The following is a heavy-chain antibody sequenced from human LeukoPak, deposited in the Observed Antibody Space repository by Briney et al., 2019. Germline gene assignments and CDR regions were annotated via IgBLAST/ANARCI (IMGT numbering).Heavy chain of an antibody. CDR1: GGSVSSYY. CDR3: ARQRLWFGESDFDY. Sequence: PSETPSLTCTVCGGSVSSYYWSWIRQPPGKGLEWIGYIYYSGSTNYNPSLKSRVTISVDTPKNQFSLKLSSVTAADTAVYYCARQRLWFGESDFDYWGQGTLVTVSS. CDR2: IYYSGST. D-gene: IGHD3-10*01. V-gene: IGHV4-59*08. J-gene: IGHJ4*02.